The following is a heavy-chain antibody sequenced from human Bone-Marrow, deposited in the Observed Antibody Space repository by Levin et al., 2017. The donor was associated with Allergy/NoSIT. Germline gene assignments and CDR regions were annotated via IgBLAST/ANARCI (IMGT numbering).Heavy chain of an antibody. D-gene: IGHD1-14*01. Sequence: KISCKASGGSFSHYAINWVRQAPGQGLEWVGGIIPIFFTTRYPQKFQGRVTLTADESTSSAYMELSGLRSDDTAVYYCTRDLNPVTTRDDDKRGAFDVWGQGTLLTVSS. CDR2: IIPIFFTT. CDR3: TRDLNPVTTRDDDKRGAFDV. J-gene: IGHJ3*01. CDR1: GGSFSHYA. V-gene: IGHV1-69*01.